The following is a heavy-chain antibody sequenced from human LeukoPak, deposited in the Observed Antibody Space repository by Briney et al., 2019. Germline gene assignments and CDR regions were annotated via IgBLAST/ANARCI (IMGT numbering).Heavy chain of an antibody. J-gene: IGHJ4*02. Sequence: SETLSLTCTVSGGSISSSSYYWGWIRQPPGKGLEWIGSIYYSGSTYYNPSYRSRVSISIDTSKNQFSLSLFSVTAADTAVYYCSRRAAGAFDYWGQGTLVTVS. CDR1: GGSISSSSYY. D-gene: IGHD6-13*01. CDR2: IYYSGST. V-gene: IGHV4-39*01. CDR3: SRRAAGAFDY.